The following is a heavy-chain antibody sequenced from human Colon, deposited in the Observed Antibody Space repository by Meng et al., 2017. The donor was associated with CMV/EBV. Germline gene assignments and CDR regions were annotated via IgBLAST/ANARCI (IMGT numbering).Heavy chain of an antibody. CDR3: AKNLFVPPGIMSVFAPNDY. CDR2: ISSSSSYI. CDR1: GFTFSSYS. V-gene: IGHV3-21*04. J-gene: IGHJ4*02. D-gene: IGHD1-14*01. Sequence: GGSLRLSCAASGFTFSSYSMNWVRQAPGKGLEWVSSISSSSSYIYYADSVKGRFTISRDNAKNTLFLQINGLGAEDTAVYYCAKNLFVPPGIMSVFAPNDYWGQGTLVTVSS.